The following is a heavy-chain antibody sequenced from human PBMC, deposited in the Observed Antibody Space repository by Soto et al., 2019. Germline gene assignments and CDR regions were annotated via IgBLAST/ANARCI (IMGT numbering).Heavy chain of an antibody. Sequence: SETLSLTCTVSGGSISSYYWSWIRQPPGKGLEWIGYIYYSGSTNYNPSLKSRVTISVDTSKNQFSLKLSSVTAADTAVYYCAGGVGLLQCDYWGQGTLVTVSS. V-gene: IGHV4-59*01. D-gene: IGHD3-22*01. CDR1: GGSISSYY. CDR2: IYYSGST. J-gene: IGHJ4*02. CDR3: AGGVGLLQCDY.